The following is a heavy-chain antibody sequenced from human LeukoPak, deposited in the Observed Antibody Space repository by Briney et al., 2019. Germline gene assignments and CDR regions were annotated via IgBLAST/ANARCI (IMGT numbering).Heavy chain of an antibody. D-gene: IGHD2-2*01. CDR2: INHSGST. CDR1: GGSFSGYY. J-gene: IGHJ2*01. CDR3: ARGFCSSTSCHWYFDL. V-gene: IGHV4-34*01. Sequence: PSETLSLTCAVYGGSFSGYYWNWIRQPPGKGLEWSGEINHSGSTNYNPSLKSRVTISVDTSKSQFSLKLSSVTAADTAVYYCARGFCSSTSCHWYFDLWGRGTLVTVSA.